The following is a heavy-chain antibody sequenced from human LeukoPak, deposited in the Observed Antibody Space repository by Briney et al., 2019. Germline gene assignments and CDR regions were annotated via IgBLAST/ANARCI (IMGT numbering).Heavy chain of an antibody. V-gene: IGHV3-7*05. J-gene: IGHJ6*02. CDR2: IKPDGSEK. CDR3: VKAMDV. CDR1: GVSFSNYW. Sequence: NPGGSLRLSCAVSGVSFSNYWMTWARQAPGKGLEWVANIKPDGSEKYYVDSVKGRFTISRDNAKDSLYQHMSSLRAEDTAVYYCVKAMDVWGQGTTVTVSS.